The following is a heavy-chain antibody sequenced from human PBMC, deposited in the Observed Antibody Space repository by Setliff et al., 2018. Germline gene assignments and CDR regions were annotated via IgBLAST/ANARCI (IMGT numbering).Heavy chain of an antibody. CDR2: INHTGDP. CDR3: ARHVGSRSRGYNYYYYYMDV. D-gene: IGHD3-10*01. Sequence: PSETLSLTCAVYGGSFSGHHWCWIRQPPWKGLEWIGEINHTGDPYYNPSLKSRVTMSVDTSRNQLSLKLTSVTAADTAVYYCARHVGSRSRGYNYYYYYMDVWGKGTTVTVSS. CDR1: GGSFSGHH. J-gene: IGHJ6*03. V-gene: IGHV4-34*01.